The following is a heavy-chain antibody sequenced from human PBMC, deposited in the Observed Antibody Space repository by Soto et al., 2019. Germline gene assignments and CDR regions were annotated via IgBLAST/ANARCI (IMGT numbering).Heavy chain of an antibody. CDR3: ARPANTVADHFDL. Sequence: GESLKISCQVSGYTFTIYWIGWVRQMPGKGLEWMGIIYPXXXDTRYSPSFQGQVTISADQSINTAYLQWDSLKASDTAIYYCARPANTVADHFDLWGQGTPVTVSS. D-gene: IGHD4-17*01. CDR2: IYPXXXDT. J-gene: IGHJ4*02. CDR1: GYTFTIYW. V-gene: IGHV5-51*01.